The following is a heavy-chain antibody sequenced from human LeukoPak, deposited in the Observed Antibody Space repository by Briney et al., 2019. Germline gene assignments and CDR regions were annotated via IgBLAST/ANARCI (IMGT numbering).Heavy chain of an antibody. V-gene: IGHV1-3*03. CDR3: ARGVDTAMALDY. D-gene: IGHD5-18*01. CDR1: GYTFTSYA. CDR2: INAGNGNT. Sequence: ASVKVSCKASGYTFTSYAMHWVRQAPGQRLEWMGWINAGNGNTKYSQEFQGRVTITRDTSASTAYMELSSLRSEDMAVYYCARGVDTAMALDYWGQGTLVTVSS. J-gene: IGHJ4*02.